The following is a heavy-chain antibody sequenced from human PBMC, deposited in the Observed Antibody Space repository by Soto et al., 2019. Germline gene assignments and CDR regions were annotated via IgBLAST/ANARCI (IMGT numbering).Heavy chain of an antibody. CDR3: AKEMYPRTVLDSSSPWGDY. V-gene: IGHV3-30*18. Sequence: GGSLRLSCAVSGFTVSDYGMHWVRQARGKGLEWVAVMSYAGTYKYYADSVKGRFTISRDLSGNTLFLQMNSLRLEDTAVYFCAKEMYPRTVLDSSSPWGDYWGQGTLVTVSS. D-gene: IGHD6-6*01. CDR1: GFTVSDYG. CDR2: MSYAGTYK. J-gene: IGHJ4*02.